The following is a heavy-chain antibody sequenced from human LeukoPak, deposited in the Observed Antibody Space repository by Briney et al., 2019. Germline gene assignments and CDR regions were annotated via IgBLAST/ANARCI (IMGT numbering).Heavy chain of an antibody. CDR2: IYYSGST. J-gene: IGHJ4*02. V-gene: IGHV4-59*01. CDR3: ARGFNPYYYGSGSYYPFDY. CDR1: GGSISSYY. Sequence: PSETLSLTCTVSGGSISSYYWSWIRQPPGKGLEWIGYIYYSGSTNYNPSLKIRVTISVDTSKNQFSLKLSSVTAADTAVYYCARGFNPYYYGSGSYYPFDYWGQGTLVTVSS. D-gene: IGHD3-10*01.